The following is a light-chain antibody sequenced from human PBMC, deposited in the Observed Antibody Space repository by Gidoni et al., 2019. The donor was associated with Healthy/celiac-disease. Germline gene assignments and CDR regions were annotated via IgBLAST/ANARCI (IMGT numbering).Light chain of an antibody. Sequence: DIVMTQSPDSLAVSLGERATINCKSSQRVLYSSNNKNYLAWYQQKPGQPPKLLIYWASTRESGVPDRFSGSGSGTDFTLTISSLQAEDVAVYYCQQYYSTPPTFGGGTKVEI. V-gene: IGKV4-1*01. J-gene: IGKJ4*01. CDR1: QRVLYSSNNKNY. CDR2: WAS. CDR3: QQYYSTPPT.